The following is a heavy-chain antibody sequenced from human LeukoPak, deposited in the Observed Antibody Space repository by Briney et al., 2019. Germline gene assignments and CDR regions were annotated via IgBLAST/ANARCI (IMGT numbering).Heavy chain of an antibody. D-gene: IGHD6-13*01. Sequence: SETLSLTCTVSGGSISSSSYYWGWIRQPPGKGLEWIGSIYYSGSTYYNPSLKSRVTISVDTSKNQFSLKLSSVTAADTAVYYCARDVPFRIAEGDNWFDPWGQGTLVTVSS. CDR1: GGSISSSSYY. J-gene: IGHJ5*02. CDR3: ARDVPFRIAEGDNWFDP. V-gene: IGHV4-39*07. CDR2: IYYSGST.